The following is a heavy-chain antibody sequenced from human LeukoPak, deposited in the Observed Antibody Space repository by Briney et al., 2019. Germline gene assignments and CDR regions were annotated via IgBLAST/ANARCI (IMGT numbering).Heavy chain of an antibody. Sequence: GGSLRLSCAASRFTFSTYAMHWVRQAPGKGLEYVSAISTNGDSTYYADSVKGRFTISRDNSKNTLFLQMGSLRADDMAVYYCAKDPSRYSSSYNWFDPWGQGTLVTVSS. V-gene: IGHV3-64*02. D-gene: IGHD6-6*01. CDR1: RFTFSTYA. CDR3: AKDPSRYSSSYNWFDP. J-gene: IGHJ5*02. CDR2: ISTNGDST.